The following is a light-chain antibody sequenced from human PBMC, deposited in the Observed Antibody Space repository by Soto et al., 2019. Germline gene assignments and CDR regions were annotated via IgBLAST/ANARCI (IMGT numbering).Light chain of an antibody. Sequence: ELVMTQSPATLSVSPGERATLSCTASQSVGISLAWYQQKPGQAPKLLIYRSSTSATGIPDRFSGSGSGTECTITMSSLQSEALAVYDGQHYLDCPVFTFGQGNKLQIE. J-gene: IGKJ2*01. CDR2: RSS. CDR1: QSVGIS. V-gene: IGKV3-15*01. CDR3: QHYLDCPVFT.